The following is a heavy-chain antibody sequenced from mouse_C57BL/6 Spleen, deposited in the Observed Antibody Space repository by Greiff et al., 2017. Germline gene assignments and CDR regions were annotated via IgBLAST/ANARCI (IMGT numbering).Heavy chain of an antibody. Sequence: EVQRVESGAELVRPGASVKLSCTASGFNIKDDYMHWVKQRPEQGLEWIGWIDPENGDTEYASKFQGKATITADTSSNTAYLQLSSLTSEDTAVYYCTTSYYSNQAWFAYWGQGTLVTVSA. J-gene: IGHJ3*01. D-gene: IGHD2-5*01. CDR3: TTSYYSNQAWFAY. CDR1: GFNIKDDY. CDR2: IDPENGDT. V-gene: IGHV14-4*01.